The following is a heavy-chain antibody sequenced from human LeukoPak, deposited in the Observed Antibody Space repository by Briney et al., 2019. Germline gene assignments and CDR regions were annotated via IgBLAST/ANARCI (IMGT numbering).Heavy chain of an antibody. Sequence: GGSLRLSCAASGFTFSSYAMSWVRQAPGKGLEWVSAISGSGGSTYYADSVKGRFTISRDNSKNTLYLQMNSLRAEDTAVYYCTGVTTGYSSSWDRRTYWYFDLWGRGTLVTVSS. CDR1: GFTFSSYA. D-gene: IGHD6-13*01. CDR3: TGVTTGYSSSWDRRTYWYFDL. CDR2: ISGSGGST. V-gene: IGHV3-23*01. J-gene: IGHJ2*01.